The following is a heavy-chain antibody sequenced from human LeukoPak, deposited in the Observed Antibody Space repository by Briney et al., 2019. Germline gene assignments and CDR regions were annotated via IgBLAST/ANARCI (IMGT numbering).Heavy chain of an antibody. Sequence: PGGSLRLSCAASGFTVSNYHINWVRQAPGWGLEWVAAIIHTGVETYYADSVKGRFTLSRDNSENMVHLQMNSLRVDDTAVYYCAKDRRGGSSWYYWGQGTLVTVSS. CDR2: IIHTGVET. J-gene: IGHJ4*02. CDR3: AKDRRGGSSWYY. D-gene: IGHD6-13*01. V-gene: IGHV3-23*01. CDR1: GFTVSNYH.